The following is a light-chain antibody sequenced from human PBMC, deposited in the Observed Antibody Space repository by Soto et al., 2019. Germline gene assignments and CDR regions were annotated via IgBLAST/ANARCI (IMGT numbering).Light chain of an antibody. CDR2: EVS. CDR3: NSYAGSSNYV. CDR1: SSDVGGYNY. Sequence: QSALTQPPSASGSPGQSVTISCTGTSSDVGGYNYVSWYQQHPGKAPKLMIYEVSERPPGVPDRFSGSKSGNTASLTVSGLQAEDEADYYCNSYAGSSNYVFGTGTKVTVL. J-gene: IGLJ1*01. V-gene: IGLV2-8*01.